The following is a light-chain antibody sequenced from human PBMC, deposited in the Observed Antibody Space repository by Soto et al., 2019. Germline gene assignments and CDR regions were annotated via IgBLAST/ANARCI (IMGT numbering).Light chain of an antibody. J-gene: IGKJ2*01. CDR2: AAS. V-gene: IGKV1-39*01. CDR1: QSISSY. Sequence: DIQMTQSPSSLSASVGDRVTITCRASQSISSYLNWYQQKPGKAPKLLIYAASSLQSGVPSRFSGSGSGTDFTLTISSRQPEDFATYYCQQIYSTPRTFGQGTKLEIK. CDR3: QQIYSTPRT.